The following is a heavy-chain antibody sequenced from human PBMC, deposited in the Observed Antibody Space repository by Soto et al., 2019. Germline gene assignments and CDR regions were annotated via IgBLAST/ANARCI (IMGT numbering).Heavy chain of an antibody. CDR2: INPNSGGT. Sequence: QVQLVQSGAEVKKPGASVKVSCKASGYTFTGYYMHWVRQAPGQGLEWMGWINPNSGGTNYAQKFQGRVTMTRDTSISTAYMELSRLRSDDTAVYYCARAVVVAATVKAWFDPWGQGTLVTVSS. CDR1: GYTFTGYY. D-gene: IGHD2-15*01. J-gene: IGHJ5*02. CDR3: ARAVVVAATVKAWFDP. V-gene: IGHV1-2*02.